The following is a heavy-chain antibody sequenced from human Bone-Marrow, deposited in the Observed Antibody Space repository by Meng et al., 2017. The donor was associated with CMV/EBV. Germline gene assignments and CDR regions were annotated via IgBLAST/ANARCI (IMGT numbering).Heavy chain of an antibody. CDR2: ISSGSSYI. V-gene: IGHV3-21*01. CDR1: GFIFSDYW. D-gene: IGHD1/OR15-1a*01. J-gene: IGHJ4*02. Sequence: GESLKISCAASGFIFSDYWMHWVRQAPGKGLEWVSSISSGSSYIYYADSVKGRFTISRDNAKDSLYLQMTSLRAEDTAVYFCVRSNNFEYWGQGTLVTVSS. CDR3: VRSNNFEY.